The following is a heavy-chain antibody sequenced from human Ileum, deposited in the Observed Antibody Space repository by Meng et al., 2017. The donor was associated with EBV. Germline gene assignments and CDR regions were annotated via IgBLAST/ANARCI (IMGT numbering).Heavy chain of an antibody. CDR2: INAGNGNT. J-gene: IGHJ4*02. Sequence: QVALVQSGAEVRKPGDSVRVSCKASDYTFTSCGISWVRQAPGQGLEWMGWINAGNGNTKYSQKFQGRLTITRDTSASTAYMELSSLRSEDTAVYYCARVTTSGSYYLDYWGQGTLVTVSS. CDR3: ARVTTSGSYYLDY. V-gene: IGHV1-3*01. D-gene: IGHD3-10*01. CDR1: DYTFTSCG.